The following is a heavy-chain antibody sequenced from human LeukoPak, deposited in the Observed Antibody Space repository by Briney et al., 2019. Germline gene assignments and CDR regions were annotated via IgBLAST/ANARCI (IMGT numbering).Heavy chain of an antibody. J-gene: IGHJ3*02. Sequence: GGSLRLSCAASGFTVSSNYMSWVRQAPGKGLEWVSVIYSGGSTYYADSVKGRFTISRDNSKNTLYLQINSLRAEDTAVYYCARATYYYDSSGYYSHDAFDIWGQGTMVTVSS. CDR3: ARATYYYDSSGYYSHDAFDI. D-gene: IGHD3-22*01. V-gene: IGHV3-53*01. CDR2: IYSGGST. CDR1: GFTVSSNY.